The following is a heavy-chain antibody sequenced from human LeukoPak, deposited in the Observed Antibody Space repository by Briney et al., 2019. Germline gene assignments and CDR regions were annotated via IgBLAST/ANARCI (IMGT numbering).Heavy chain of an antibody. V-gene: IGHV1-69*04. J-gene: IGHJ4*02. D-gene: IGHD7-27*01. CDR3: ARDELGITYY. CDR2: IIPILGIA. Sequence: SVKVSCKASGYTFTSYGISWVRQAPGQGLEWMGRIIPILGIANYAQKFQGRVTITADKSTSTAYMELSSLRSEDTAVYYCARDELGITYYWGQGTLVTVSS. CDR1: GYTFTSYG.